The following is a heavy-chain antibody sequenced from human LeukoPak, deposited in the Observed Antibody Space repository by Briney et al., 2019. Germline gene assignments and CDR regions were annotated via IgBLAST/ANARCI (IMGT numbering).Heavy chain of an antibody. Sequence: ASVKVSCKTSGYTFTDYYMHWVRQAPGQGLEWLGWMNPNSGGTHYAQKFQDRVTMTRDTSISTAHMELSSLTSDDTAVYYCASGYGDYSPDYWGQGTLVTVSS. CDR3: ASGYGDYSPDY. CDR2: MNPNSGGT. D-gene: IGHD4-17*01. V-gene: IGHV1-2*02. J-gene: IGHJ4*02. CDR1: GYTFTDYY.